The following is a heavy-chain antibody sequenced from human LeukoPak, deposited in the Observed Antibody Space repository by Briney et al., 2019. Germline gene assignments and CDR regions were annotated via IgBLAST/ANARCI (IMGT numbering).Heavy chain of an antibody. CDR1: GYRFADYW. Sequence: GESLKISCKGSGYRFADYWIAWVRQVPGQGLEWMGIIYPDDSDTRYSPSFLGQVTISADKSISTAYLQWSSLKASDTAMYYCARQKVGATTGYYYGMDVWGQGTTVTVSS. CDR2: IYPDDSDT. J-gene: IGHJ6*02. D-gene: IGHD1-26*01. CDR3: ARQKVGATTGYYYGMDV. V-gene: IGHV5-51*01.